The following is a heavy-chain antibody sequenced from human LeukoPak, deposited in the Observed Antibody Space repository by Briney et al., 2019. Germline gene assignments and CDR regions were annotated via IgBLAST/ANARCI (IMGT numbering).Heavy chain of an antibody. CDR3: ARRTYYGSGSYYYFDY. CDR1: GGSFSGYY. V-gene: IGHV4-34*01. CDR2: INHSGST. D-gene: IGHD3-10*01. Sequence: PSETLSLTCAVYGGSFSGYYWSWIRQPPGKGLEWIGEINHSGSTNYNPSLKSRVTISVDTSKNQFSLKLSSVTAADTAVYYCARRTYYGSGSYYYFDYWGQGTLVTVSS. J-gene: IGHJ4*02.